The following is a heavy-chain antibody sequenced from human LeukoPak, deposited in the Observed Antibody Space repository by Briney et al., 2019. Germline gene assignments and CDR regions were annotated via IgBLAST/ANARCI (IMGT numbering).Heavy chain of an antibody. CDR2: INAGNGNT. J-gene: IGHJ4*02. V-gene: IGHV1-3*01. CDR1: GYTFTGYA. Sequence: ASVKVSCKASGYTFTGYAIHWVRQAPGQRLGWLGWINAGNGNTKYSHKFQGRVTITRDTSARTAYMELSSLRSEDTAVYYCARGGDEGYYHSDHWGQGTLVTVSS. D-gene: IGHD3-10*01. CDR3: ARGGDEGYYHSDH.